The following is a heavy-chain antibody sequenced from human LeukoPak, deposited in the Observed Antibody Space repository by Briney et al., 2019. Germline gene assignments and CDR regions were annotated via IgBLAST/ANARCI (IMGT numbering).Heavy chain of an antibody. V-gene: IGHV3-21*01. CDR3: ARADRDGYKIAWFDP. CDR2: ISSSSSYI. CDR1: GFTFNSYS. J-gene: IGHJ5*02. D-gene: IGHD5-24*01. Sequence: GGSLRLSCAASGFTFNSYSMNWVRQAPGKGLEWVSSISSSSSYIYYADSVKGRFTISRDNAKNSLYLQMNSLRAEDTAVYYCARADRDGYKIAWFDPWGQGTLVTVSS.